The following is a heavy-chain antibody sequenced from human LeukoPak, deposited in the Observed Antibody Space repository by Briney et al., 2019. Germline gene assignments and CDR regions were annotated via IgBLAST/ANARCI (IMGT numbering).Heavy chain of an antibody. CDR1: EXTFSSYW. V-gene: IGHV3-7*01. CDR2: IRQDGSDK. CDR3: ARELPPLEKYYFDY. J-gene: IGHJ4*02. Sequence: GGSLRLSCAASEXTFSSYWMSWVRQAPGKGPEWVANIRQDGSDKYYLDSVKGRFTISRDNSKNTLSLQMNSLRAEDTAVYYCARELPPLEKYYFDYWGQGTLVTVSS. D-gene: IGHD3-3*01.